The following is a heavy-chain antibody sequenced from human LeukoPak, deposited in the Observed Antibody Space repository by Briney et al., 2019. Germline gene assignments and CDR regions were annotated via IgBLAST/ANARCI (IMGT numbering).Heavy chain of an antibody. CDR3: AAAHRYCSSTSCYAGAPHYYYYGMDV. D-gene: IGHD2-2*01. V-gene: IGHV1-46*01. CDR2: INPSGGST. CDR1: GYTFTSYY. Sequence: ASVKVSCKASGYTFTSYYMHWVRQAPGQGLEWMGIINPSGGSTSYAQKFQGRVTMTRDPSTSTVYMELSSLRSEDTAVYYCAAAHRYCSSTSCYAGAPHYYYYGMDVWGQGTTVTVSS. J-gene: IGHJ6*02.